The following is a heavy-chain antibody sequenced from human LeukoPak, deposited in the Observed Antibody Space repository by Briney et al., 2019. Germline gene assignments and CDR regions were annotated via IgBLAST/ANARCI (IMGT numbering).Heavy chain of an antibody. CDR3: ARDQGDTMITPGDDAFDI. CDR1: GFTFSRYW. V-gene: IGHV3-74*01. D-gene: IGHD3-16*01. Sequence: PGGSLRLSCADSGFTFSRYWMHWVRQTPGKGLVWVSCISADGSVTRYADSVKGRFTISRDNSKNTLYLQMNSLRAEDTAVYYCARDQGDTMITPGDDAFDIWGQGTMVTVSS. J-gene: IGHJ3*02. CDR2: ISADGSVT.